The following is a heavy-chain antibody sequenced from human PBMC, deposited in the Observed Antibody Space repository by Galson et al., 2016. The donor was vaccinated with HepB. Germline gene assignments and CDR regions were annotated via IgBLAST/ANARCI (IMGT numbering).Heavy chain of an antibody. J-gene: IGHJ3*02. CDR3: AREGDFYDSGGYSMCALYI. Sequence: SLRLSCAASGFTFDDYGMNWVRQAPGKGLEWVSGLSWNGDSTGYADSVKGRFTISRDNVKNSLYLQMNSLKAEDTALYYCAREGDFYDSGGYSMCALYIWGQGTLVTVSS. CDR2: LSWNGDST. CDR1: GFTFDDYG. D-gene: IGHD3-22*01. V-gene: IGHV3-20*04.